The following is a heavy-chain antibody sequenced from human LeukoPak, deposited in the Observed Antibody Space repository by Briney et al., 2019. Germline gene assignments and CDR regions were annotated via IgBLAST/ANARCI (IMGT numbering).Heavy chain of an antibody. D-gene: IGHD1-26*01. V-gene: IGHV3-23*01. CDR3: GRDRGSYLEPTDF. Sequence: GGSLRLSCAASGFTFSDYAMTWVRQAPGKGLEWVSSIGGSGDATYYADVVKGRFSVSRDNSKNTLYLQMNSLRADDTALYHCGRDRGSYLEPTDFWGHGTLVTVSS. J-gene: IGHJ4*01. CDR1: GFTFSDYA. CDR2: IGGSGDAT.